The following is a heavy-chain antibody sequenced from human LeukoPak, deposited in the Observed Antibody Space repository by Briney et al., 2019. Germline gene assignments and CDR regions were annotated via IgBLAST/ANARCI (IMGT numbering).Heavy chain of an antibody. CDR1: GGSISSYY. CDR3: ARASSSPPEMINWFDP. CDR2: IYTSGST. Sequence: SETLSLTCTVSGGSISSYYWSWIRQPAGKGLEWIGRIYTSGSTNYNPSLKSRVTMPVDTSKNQFSLKLSSVTAADTAVYYCARASSSPPEMINWFDPWGQGTLVTVSS. V-gene: IGHV4-4*07. D-gene: IGHD6-6*01. J-gene: IGHJ5*02.